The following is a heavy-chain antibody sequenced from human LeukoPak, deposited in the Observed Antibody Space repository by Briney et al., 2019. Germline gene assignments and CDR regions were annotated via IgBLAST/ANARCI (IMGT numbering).Heavy chain of an antibody. CDR1: GFTFTRYR. J-gene: IGHJ4*02. CDR2: IKQDGSET. D-gene: IGHD4-17*01. CDR3: ARDGEYMMPPFDY. V-gene: IGHV3-7*01. Sequence: RGSLRLSCAASGFTFTRYRMSWVRQAPGRGLEWVANIKQDGSETHYVDSVKGRFTISRDNARNLVYLQMNSLRDDDTAVYYCARDGEYMMPPFDYWGEGILVTVSS.